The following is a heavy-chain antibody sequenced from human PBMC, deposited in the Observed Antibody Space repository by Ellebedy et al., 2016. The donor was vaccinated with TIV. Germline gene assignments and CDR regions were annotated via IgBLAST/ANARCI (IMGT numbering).Heavy chain of an antibody. Sequence: AASVKVSCKASGYTFTSYGISWVRQAPGQGLEWMGWISAYNGNTNYAQKLQGRVTMTTDTSTSTAYMELRSLRSDDTAVYYCARGPLWPNPQYYFDYWGQGTLVTVSS. V-gene: IGHV1-18*01. D-gene: IGHD3-10*01. CDR3: ARGPLWPNPQYYFDY. J-gene: IGHJ4*02. CDR2: ISAYNGNT. CDR1: GYTFTSYG.